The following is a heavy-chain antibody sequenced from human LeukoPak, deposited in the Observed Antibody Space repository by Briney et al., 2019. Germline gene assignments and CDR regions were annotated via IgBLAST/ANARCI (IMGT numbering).Heavy chain of an antibody. Sequence: GGSLRLSCAASGFTFSSYAMSWVRQAPGKGLEWVSTISGSGGSTYYTECVKGQFKIPRHNSKNTLYVQMDSLRAEDTALYYCAKDDGSGYSLDYWGQGTLVTVFS. V-gene: IGHV3-23*01. CDR1: GFTFSSYA. CDR2: ISGSGGST. J-gene: IGHJ4*02. D-gene: IGHD3-22*01. CDR3: AKDDGSGYSLDY.